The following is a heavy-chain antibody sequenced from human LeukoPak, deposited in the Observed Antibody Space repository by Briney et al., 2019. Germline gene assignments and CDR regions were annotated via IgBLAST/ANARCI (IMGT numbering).Heavy chain of an antibody. V-gene: IGHV4-38-2*01. CDR1: GYSISSGYY. CDR3: ARHRVAGTSIWFDP. CDR2: IYHSGST. J-gene: IGHJ5*02. D-gene: IGHD6-19*01. Sequence: SETLSLTCAVSGYSISSGYYWGWIRQPPGKGLEWIGSIYHSGSTYYNPSLKSRVTISVDTSKNQFSLKLSSVTAADTAVYYCARHRVAGTSIWFDPWGQGTLVTVSS.